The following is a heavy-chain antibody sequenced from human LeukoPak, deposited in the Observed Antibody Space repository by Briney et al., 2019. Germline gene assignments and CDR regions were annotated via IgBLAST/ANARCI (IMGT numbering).Heavy chain of an antibody. CDR1: GASISIYS. D-gene: IGHD2-2*01. CDR3: AKSNRYCDSASCYEAFDI. Sequence: SETLSLTCTVSGASISIYSWSWIRQPPGQALEWIGYIYYSGSPNYNPSLTSRVTRSVDASKNQFSLKVSSVTAADTAVYYCAKSNRYCDSASCYEAFDIWGQGTMVTVSS. V-gene: IGHV4-59*01. CDR2: IYYSGSP. J-gene: IGHJ3*02.